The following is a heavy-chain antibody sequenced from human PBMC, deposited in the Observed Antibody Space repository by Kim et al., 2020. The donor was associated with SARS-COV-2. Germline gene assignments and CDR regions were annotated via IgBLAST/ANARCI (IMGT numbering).Heavy chain of an antibody. CDR3: ASEYDYVWGSYRQEFDY. V-gene: IGHV3-30*04. Sequence: GGSLRLSCAASGFTFSSYAMHWVRQAPGRGLEWVAVISYDGSNKYYADSVKGRFTLSRDNSKNTLYLQMNSLRAEDTAVYYCASEYDYVWGSYRQEFDYW. CDR2: ISYDGSNK. D-gene: IGHD3-16*02. J-gene: IGHJ4*01. CDR1: GFTFSSYA.